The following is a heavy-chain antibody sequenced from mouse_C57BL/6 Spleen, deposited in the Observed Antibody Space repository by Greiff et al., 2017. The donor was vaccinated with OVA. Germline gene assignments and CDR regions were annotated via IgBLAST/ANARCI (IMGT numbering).Heavy chain of an antibody. V-gene: IGHV5-9-1*02. CDR3: TRENYSNYVDYFDY. Sequence: EVKVVESGEGLVKPGGSLKLSCAASGFTFSSYAMSWVRQTPEKRLEWVAYISSGGDYIYYADTVKGRFTISRDNARNTLYLQMSSLKSEDTAMYYCTRENYSNYVDYFDYWGQGTTLTVSS. J-gene: IGHJ2*01. CDR2: ISSGGDYI. D-gene: IGHD2-5*01. CDR1: GFTFSSYA.